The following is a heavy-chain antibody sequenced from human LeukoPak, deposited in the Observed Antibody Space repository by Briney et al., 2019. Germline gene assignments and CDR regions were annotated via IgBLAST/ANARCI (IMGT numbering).Heavy chain of an antibody. J-gene: IGHJ3*02. Sequence: PSETLSLTCTVSGGSISSYYWSWIRQPPGKGLEWVGYIYYSGSTNYNPSLKSRVTISVDTSKNQFSLKLSSVTAADTDVYYCTRDLGYCSGGSCFDAFDIWGQGTMVTVSS. CDR2: IYYSGST. V-gene: IGHV4-59*01. D-gene: IGHD2-15*01. CDR3: TRDLGYCSGGSCFDAFDI. CDR1: GGSISSYY.